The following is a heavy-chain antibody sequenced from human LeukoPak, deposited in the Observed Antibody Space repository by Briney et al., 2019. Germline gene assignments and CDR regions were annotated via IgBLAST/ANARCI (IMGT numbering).Heavy chain of an antibody. CDR2: IYHSGST. V-gene: IGHV4-30-2*01. D-gene: IGHD3-10*01. Sequence: SQTLSLTCAVSGGSISSGGYSWRWIRQPPGKGLEWIGYIYHSGSTYYNPSLKSRVTISVDRSKNQFSLKLSSVTAADTAVYYCARSSLWFGEGFDPWGQGTLVTVSS. CDR1: GGSISSGGYS. J-gene: IGHJ5*02. CDR3: ARSSLWFGEGFDP.